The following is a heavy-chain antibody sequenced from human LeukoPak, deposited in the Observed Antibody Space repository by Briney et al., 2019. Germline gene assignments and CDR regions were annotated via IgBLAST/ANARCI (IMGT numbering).Heavy chain of an antibody. CDR2: ISGSGAST. J-gene: IGHJ4*02. Sequence: GGSLRLSCVVSGFIFSSYTMTWVRQAPGKGLEWVSAISGSGASTYYADSVKGRFTISRDNSKNTLFLQMNSVRADDTAVYYCAKDSGYSSGWSTFDYWGQGTLVAVSS. CDR1: GFIFSSYT. CDR3: AKDSGYSSGWSTFDY. V-gene: IGHV3-23*01. D-gene: IGHD6-19*01.